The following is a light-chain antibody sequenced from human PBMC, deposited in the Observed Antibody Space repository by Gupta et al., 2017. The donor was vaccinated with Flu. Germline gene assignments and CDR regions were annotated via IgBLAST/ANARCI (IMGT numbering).Light chain of an antibody. Sequence: DVQMTQSPSSLSASVGDRVTITCRASQSISNYLNWYQQKPGRPPKPLIYAASTLQSGVPSRFSGSGFGTDFALTIDSLQPEDCATYYCQQGYSALAVPFGGGTKVEIK. V-gene: IGKV1-39*01. CDR1: QSISNY. J-gene: IGKJ4*01. CDR2: AAS. CDR3: QQGYSALAVP.